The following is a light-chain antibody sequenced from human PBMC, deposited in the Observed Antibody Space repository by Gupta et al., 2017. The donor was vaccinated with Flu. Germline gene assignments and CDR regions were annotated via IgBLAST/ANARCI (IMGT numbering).Light chain of an antibody. CDR2: WAS. CDR1: QSISYSANNKHY. CDR3: QQKDKSPTT. Sequence: DIVMTQTPDSLVVSLGERAAITCRSSQSISYSANNKHYLGWYQQKPGQPPKLLISWASTRASGVPDRFSGRGSGTDFTLTIDNRRAEDVAVYYCQQKDKSPTTFGQGTNLEI. V-gene: IGKV4-1*01. J-gene: IGKJ2*01.